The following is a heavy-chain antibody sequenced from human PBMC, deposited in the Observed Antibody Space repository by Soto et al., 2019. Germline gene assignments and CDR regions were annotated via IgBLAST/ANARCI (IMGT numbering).Heavy chain of an antibody. CDR1: GFTFSLYP. D-gene: IGHD2-2*01. V-gene: IGHV3-48*02. Sequence: QLVESGGGLVQPGGSLRLSCAASGFTFSLYPVNWVRQAPGKGLEWLSYISPSTSTIYYADSVKGRFTISRDNAKSSLDLHMNGLRDDNTAVSYCARVGRGFCSITRCYTDGFDLWGQGTVVTVST. CDR3: ARVGRGFCSITRCYTDGFDL. J-gene: IGHJ3*01. CDR2: ISPSTSTI.